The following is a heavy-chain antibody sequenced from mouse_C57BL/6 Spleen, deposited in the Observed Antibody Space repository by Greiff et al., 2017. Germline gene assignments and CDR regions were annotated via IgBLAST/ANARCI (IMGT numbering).Heavy chain of an antibody. V-gene: IGHV1-39*01. CDR3: ATKVGRHYYGSSHYAMDY. CDR2: INPNYGTT. D-gene: IGHD1-1*01. J-gene: IGHJ4*01. CDR1: GYSFTDYN. Sequence: EVKLVESGPELVKPGASVKISCKASGYSFTDYNMNWVKQSNGKSLEWIGVINPNYGTTSYNQKFKGKATLTVDQSSSTAYMQLNSLTSEDSALYYCATKVGRHYYGSSHYAMDYWGQGTSVTVSS.